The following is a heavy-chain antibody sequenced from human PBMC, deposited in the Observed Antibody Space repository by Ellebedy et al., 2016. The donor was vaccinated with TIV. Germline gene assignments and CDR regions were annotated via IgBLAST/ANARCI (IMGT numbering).Heavy chain of an antibody. V-gene: IGHV3-48*03. J-gene: IGHJ4*02. Sequence: GGSLRLSCAASGFTFSSYEMNWVRQAPGKGLEWVSYISSSGSTIYYADSVKGRFTIPRDNSKNTLYPQMNSLRAEDTAIYYCARDRVRSSWSQFDYWGQGTLVTVSS. D-gene: IGHD6-13*01. CDR1: GFTFSSYE. CDR3: ARDRVRSSWSQFDY. CDR2: ISSSGSTI.